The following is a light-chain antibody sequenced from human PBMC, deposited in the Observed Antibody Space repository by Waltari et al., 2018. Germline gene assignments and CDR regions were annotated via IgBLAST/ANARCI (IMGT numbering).Light chain of an antibody. CDR3: QHYLKLPVT. V-gene: IGKV3-20*01. J-gene: IGKJ1*01. CDR1: QSVGRA. CDR2: GAS. Sequence: ESVLTQSPHTLSLSLGERATVSCRASQSVGRALAWYQQKPGQAPRLLIYGASTRATGIPDRFSGSGSGTDFSLTISRLEPDDFAVYYCQHYLKLPVTFGQGTTVEI.